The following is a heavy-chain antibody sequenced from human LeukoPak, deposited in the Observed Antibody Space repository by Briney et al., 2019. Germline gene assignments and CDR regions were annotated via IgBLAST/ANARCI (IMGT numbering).Heavy chain of an antibody. CDR3: ARYYYDSSGYYFRRNYYYGMDV. D-gene: IGHD3-22*01. J-gene: IGHJ6*02. CDR2: IYSGGST. V-gene: IGHV3-53*01. Sequence: PGGSLRLSCAASGFTFSAFGMNWVRQAPGKGLEWVSVIYSGGSTYYADSVKGRFTISRDNSKNTLYLQMNSLRAEDTAVYYCARYYYDSSGYYFRRNYYYGMDVWGQGTTVTVSS. CDR1: GFTFSAFG.